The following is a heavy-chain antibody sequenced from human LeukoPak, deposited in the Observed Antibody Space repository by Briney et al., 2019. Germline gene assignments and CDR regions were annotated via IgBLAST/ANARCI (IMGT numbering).Heavy chain of an antibody. CDR3: ARRFLEFPWFDP. CDR1: GYSISSGYY. CDR2: IYHSGST. Sequence: PSETLSLTCAVSGYSISSGYYWGWIRQPPGKGLEWIGSIYHSGSTYYNPSLKSRVTISVDTSKNQFSLKLSSVTAADTAVYYCARRFLEFPWFDPWGQGTLVTVS. D-gene: IGHD3-3*01. J-gene: IGHJ5*02. V-gene: IGHV4-38-2*01.